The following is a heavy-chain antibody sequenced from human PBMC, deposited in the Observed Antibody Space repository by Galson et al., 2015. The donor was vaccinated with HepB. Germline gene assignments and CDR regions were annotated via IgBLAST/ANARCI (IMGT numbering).Heavy chain of an antibody. CDR2: IHHSGGP. Sequence: LTCAVYGGSFSQFYWSWIRQPPGKGLEWIGEIHHSGGPNYNPSLKRRVTMSIDTSKSQLALKLTSVTAADTAMYYCARGRRILLWFEERPFDYWGQGTLVTVSS. J-gene: IGHJ4*02. V-gene: IGHV4-34*01. D-gene: IGHD2-15*01. CDR3: ARGRRILLWFEERPFDY. CDR1: GGSFSQFY.